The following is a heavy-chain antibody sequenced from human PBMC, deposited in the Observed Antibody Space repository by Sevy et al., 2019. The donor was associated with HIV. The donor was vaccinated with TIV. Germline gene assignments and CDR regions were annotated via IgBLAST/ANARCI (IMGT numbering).Heavy chain of an antibody. D-gene: IGHD2-15*01. Sequence: GGSLRLSCAASGFTVSSNYMSWVRQAPGKGLEWVSVIYSGGSTYYVDSVKGRFTISRDNSKNTLYLQMNSLRAEDTAVYYCAREGGYCSGGSCYSWFDPWGQGTLVTVSS. CDR2: IYSGGST. J-gene: IGHJ5*02. CDR3: AREGGYCSGGSCYSWFDP. V-gene: IGHV3-53*01. CDR1: GFTVSSNY.